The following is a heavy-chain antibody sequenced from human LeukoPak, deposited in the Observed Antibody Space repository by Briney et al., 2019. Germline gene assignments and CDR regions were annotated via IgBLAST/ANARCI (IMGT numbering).Heavy chain of an antibody. J-gene: IGHJ3*02. D-gene: IGHD2-21*02. CDR1: GFTFSSYW. CDR3: SRGGGDHAFDI. CDR2: INSDGSNT. Sequence: GGSLRLSCAASGFTFSSYWMHWVRQAPGKGLVWVSRINSDGSNTIYADSVKGRFTFSRDNAKNTLYLQMNSLRAEDTAVYYCSRGGGDHAFDIWGQGTIVTVSS. V-gene: IGHV3-74*01.